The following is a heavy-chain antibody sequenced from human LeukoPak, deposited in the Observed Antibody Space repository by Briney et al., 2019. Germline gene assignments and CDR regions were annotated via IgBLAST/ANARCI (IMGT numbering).Heavy chain of an antibody. Sequence: PSETLSLTCTVSGGSISSYYWSWIRQPPGKGLEWIGYIYYSGSTNYNPSLKSRVTISVDTSKNQFSLKLSSVTAADTAVYYCARRSRVPYYDILTGQEKCYYYGMDVWGQGTTVTVSS. CDR2: IYYSGST. CDR1: GGSISSYY. CDR3: ARRSRVPYYDILTGQEKCYYYGMDV. V-gene: IGHV4-59*08. J-gene: IGHJ6*02. D-gene: IGHD3-9*01.